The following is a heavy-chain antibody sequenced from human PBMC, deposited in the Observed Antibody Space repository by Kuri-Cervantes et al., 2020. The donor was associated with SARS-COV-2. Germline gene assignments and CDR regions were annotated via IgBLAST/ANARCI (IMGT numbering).Heavy chain of an antibody. V-gene: IGHV3-33*08. CDR1: GFTFSNYA. J-gene: IGHJ4*02. CDR3: ARAKSPNAALVHADY. CDR2: IWYDGKNE. Sequence: GGSLRLSCVASGFTFSNYAIHWVRQAPGKGLEWVAVIWYDGKNEYYAGSVKGRFTISRDNSKNTLYLQMNSLRAEDTAVYYCARAKSPNAALVHADYWGQGTLVTVSS. D-gene: IGHD5-18*01.